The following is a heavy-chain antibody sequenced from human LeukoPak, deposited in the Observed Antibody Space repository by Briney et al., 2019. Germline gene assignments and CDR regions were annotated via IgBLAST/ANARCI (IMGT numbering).Heavy chain of an antibody. D-gene: IGHD5-12*01. V-gene: IGHV3-30*01. Sequence: PGRSLRLSCAASGFTFSSYAMHWVRQAPGKGQEWVAVISYDGSNKYYADSVKGRFTISTDNSKNTLYLQMNSLRAEDTAVYYCARYRGGANVSYYYMDVWGKGTTVTVSS. CDR3: ARYRGGANVSYYYMDV. CDR1: GFTFSSYA. CDR2: ISYDGSNK. J-gene: IGHJ6*03.